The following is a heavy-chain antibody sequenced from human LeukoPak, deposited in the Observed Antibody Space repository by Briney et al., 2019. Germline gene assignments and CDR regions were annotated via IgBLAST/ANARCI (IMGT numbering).Heavy chain of an antibody. CDR3: ARRAGAYSHPYDY. CDR1: GFTFSSFE. V-gene: IGHV3-48*03. Sequence: GGSLRLSCAASGFTFSSFEMDWVRQAPGKGLEWISYISSSGGAIHYADSVKGRFTISRDNAKNSLYLQMNSLRAEDTAVYYCARRAGAYSHPYDYWGQGTLVTVSS. J-gene: IGHJ4*02. D-gene: IGHD4/OR15-4a*01. CDR2: ISSSGGAI.